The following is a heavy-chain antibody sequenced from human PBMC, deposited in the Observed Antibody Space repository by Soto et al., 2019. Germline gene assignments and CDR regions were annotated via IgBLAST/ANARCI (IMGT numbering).Heavy chain of an antibody. D-gene: IGHD1-26*01. Sequence: QVQLVESGGGVVQPGRSLRLSCAASGFTFSSYGMHWVRQAPGKGLEWVAVISYDGSNKYYADSVKGRFTISRDNSKNTLYLQMSSLRAEDTAVYYCAKDRIVGGTNYYYGMDVWGQGTTVTVSS. J-gene: IGHJ6*02. CDR1: GFTFSSYG. CDR3: AKDRIVGGTNYYYGMDV. CDR2: ISYDGSNK. V-gene: IGHV3-30*18.